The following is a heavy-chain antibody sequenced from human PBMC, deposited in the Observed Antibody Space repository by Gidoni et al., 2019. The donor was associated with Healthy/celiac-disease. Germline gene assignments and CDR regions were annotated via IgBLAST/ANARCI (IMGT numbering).Heavy chain of an antibody. CDR1: GGTFSSYA. CDR2: IIPIFGTA. J-gene: IGHJ6*04. V-gene: IGHV1-69*01. Sequence: QVQLVQSGAEVKKPGSSVKVSCKASGGTFSSYAISWVRQAPGQGLEWMGGIIPIFGTANYAQKFQGRVTITADESTSTAYMELSSLRSEDTAVYYCASQPFRHDYVWGSYRYTLGYFMDVWGKGTTVTVSS. CDR3: ASQPFRHDYVWGSYRYTLGYFMDV. D-gene: IGHD3-16*02.